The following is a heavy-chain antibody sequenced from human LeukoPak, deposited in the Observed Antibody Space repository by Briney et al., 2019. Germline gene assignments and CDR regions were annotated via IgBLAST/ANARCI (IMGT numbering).Heavy chain of an antibody. J-gene: IGHJ4*02. CDR2: IKQDGSEK. CDR1: GFIFSSYW. V-gene: IGHV3-7*01. Sequence: PGGSLRLSCEVSGFIFSSYWMSCVRQAPGKGPEWVAHIKQDGSEKDNVDSVKGGFTISRDNGKNSLYLQMNSLRAEDTAVYYCGRGSRLSDYWGQGTQVTVSS. CDR3: GRGSRLSDY. D-gene: IGHD2/OR15-2a*01.